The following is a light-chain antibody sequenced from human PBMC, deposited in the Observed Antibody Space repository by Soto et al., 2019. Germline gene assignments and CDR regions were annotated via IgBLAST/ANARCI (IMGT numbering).Light chain of an antibody. V-gene: IGKV1-9*01. CDR1: QAVPKN. CDR3: QYGKAYPRT. CDR2: EES. Sequence: IHLPQSPSFLSASVGDRVTISCRPSQAVPKNMAWYQQKPGKPPKLLIYEESTLHSGVASRFSGRKSGTQFTLTIDILQPGDFATNCCQYGKAYPRTFGGGTKVYSK. J-gene: IGKJ4*01.